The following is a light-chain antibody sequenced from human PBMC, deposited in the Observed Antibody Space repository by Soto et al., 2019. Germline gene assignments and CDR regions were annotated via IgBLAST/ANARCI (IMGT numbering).Light chain of an antibody. Sequence: QSVLTQPPSASGTPGQRITISCSGSSSNIGSHTVNWHQQVPGTAPKLLIYSHNQRPSGVPDRFSGSRSGTSASLAISGLQSEDEADYYCAAWDDRLNGFVFGTGTKLTVL. CDR1: SSNIGSHT. J-gene: IGLJ1*01. CDR3: AAWDDRLNGFV. CDR2: SHN. V-gene: IGLV1-44*01.